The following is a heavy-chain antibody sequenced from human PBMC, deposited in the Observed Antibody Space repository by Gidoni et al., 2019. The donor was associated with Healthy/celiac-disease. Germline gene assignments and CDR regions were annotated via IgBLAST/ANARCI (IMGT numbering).Heavy chain of an antibody. J-gene: IGHJ6*02. V-gene: IGHV3-23*04. CDR3: AKDKSFRSADDYGDYPGGLYGMDV. Sequence: EVQLVESGGGLVQPGGSLRLSCAASGFTFSSYAMSWVRQAPGKGLEWVSAISGSGGSTYYADSVKGRFTISRDNSKNTLYLQMNSLRAEDTAVYYCAKDKSFRSADDYGDYPGGLYGMDVWGQGTTVTVSS. CDR1: GFTFSSYA. CDR2: ISGSGGST. D-gene: IGHD4-17*01.